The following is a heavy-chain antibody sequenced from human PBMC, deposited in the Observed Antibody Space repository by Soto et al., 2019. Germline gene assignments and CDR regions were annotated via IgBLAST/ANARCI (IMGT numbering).Heavy chain of an antibody. V-gene: IGHV1-46*03. Sequence: ASVKVSCKASGYTFTSYYMHWVRQAPGQGLEWMGIINPSGGSTSYAQKFQGRVTMTRDTSTSTVYMELSSLRSEDTAVYYCARGSTMVRGAPRWFFDYWGQGTLVTVSS. J-gene: IGHJ4*02. D-gene: IGHD3-10*01. CDR3: ARGSTMVRGAPRWFFDY. CDR1: GYTFTSYY. CDR2: INPSGGST.